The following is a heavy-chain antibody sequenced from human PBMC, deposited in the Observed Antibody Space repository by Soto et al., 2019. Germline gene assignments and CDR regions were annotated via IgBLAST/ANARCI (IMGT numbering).Heavy chain of an antibody. CDR2: CGVSIPYI. CDR3: PKAPGRYNSGYYLPS. V-gene: IGHV3-21*01. J-gene: IGHJ4*02. D-gene: IGHD5-18*01. Sequence: PGGSLRLSCAASGFTFSSYNMNWVRQAPGKGLEWVSSCGVSIPYIYYADSVKGRFTISRDNAKNSLFVQMNSLRAEDTAVSSCPKAPGRYNSGYYLPSWGPATPVTVSP. CDR1: GFTFSSYN.